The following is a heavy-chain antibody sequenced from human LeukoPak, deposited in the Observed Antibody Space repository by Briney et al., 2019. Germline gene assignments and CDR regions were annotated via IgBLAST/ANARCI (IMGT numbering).Heavy chain of an antibody. D-gene: IGHD3-16*01. CDR1: GGSFTSDY. J-gene: IGHJ3*01. V-gene: IGHV4-34*01. Sequence: SETLSLTCIGSGGSFTSDYWTWIRQPPGKWLEWIGEINHSGSTNYNPSLKSRVTISVDTSKNQFSLKLRSVTAADTAVYYCARGNYEYVWGSYPLIWWGQGAKLTVSS. CDR2: INHSGST. CDR3: ARGNYEYVWGSYPLIW.